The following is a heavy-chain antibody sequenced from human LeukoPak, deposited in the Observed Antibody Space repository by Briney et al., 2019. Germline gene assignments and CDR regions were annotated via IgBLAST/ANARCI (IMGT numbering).Heavy chain of an antibody. CDR3: ARFTPSGGGRGAFDI. CDR1: GGSISSSSYY. CDR2: IYYSGST. D-gene: IGHD3-16*01. J-gene: IGHJ3*02. V-gene: IGHV4-39*07. Sequence: SETLSLTCTVSGGSISSSSYYWGWIRQPPGKGLEWIGSIYYSGSTYYNPSLKSRVTISVDTSKNQFSLKLSSVTAADTAVYYCARFTPSGGGRGAFDIWGQGTMVTVSS.